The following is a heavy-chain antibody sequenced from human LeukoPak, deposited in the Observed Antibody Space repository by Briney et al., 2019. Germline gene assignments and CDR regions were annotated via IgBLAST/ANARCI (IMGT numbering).Heavy chain of an antibody. CDR1: GFTFSSYA. CDR2: ISGSGGST. D-gene: IGHD5-12*01. CDR3: ARHTWQWLPFDD. J-gene: IGHJ4*02. Sequence: PGGSLRLSCVASGFTFSSYAMSWVRQAPGKGLEWVSAISGSGGSTYYADSVKGRFTISRDNSKNTLYLQMNSLRAEDTAVYYCARHTWQWLPFDDWGQGTQVTISS. V-gene: IGHV3-23*01.